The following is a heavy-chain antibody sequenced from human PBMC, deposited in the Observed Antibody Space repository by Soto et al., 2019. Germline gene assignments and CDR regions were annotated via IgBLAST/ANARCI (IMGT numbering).Heavy chain of an antibody. J-gene: IGHJ6*02. CDR1: GGTFTSYA. Sequence: QVHLVQSGAEVRKPGSSVKVSCTTSGGTFTSYAVSWVRQVPGQGLQWMGGIIPGFDTTFYAQKFQGRVTITADESTNSAYMELRGLRSEDTAVYYCARDQGLFVHTGMVIDYYGMDVWGPGPRSPSP. V-gene: IGHV1-69*01. CDR2: IIPGFDTT. CDR3: ARDQGLFVHTGMVIDYYGMDV. D-gene: IGHD5-18*01.